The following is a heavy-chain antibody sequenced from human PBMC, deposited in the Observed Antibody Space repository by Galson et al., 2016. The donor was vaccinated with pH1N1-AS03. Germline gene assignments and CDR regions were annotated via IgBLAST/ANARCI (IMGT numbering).Heavy chain of an antibody. CDR3: ARVSAGLTGYYYAMDV. Sequence: SVKVSCKASGYTFTSYYIHWVRQAPGQGREWMGIINPSDGNTNYAQRFQGRVTMTRDTSTSTVYMELSSLRSDDTAVYYCARVSAGLTGYYYAMDVWGQESWSPSP. CDR1: GYTFTSYY. J-gene: IGHJ6*02. CDR2: INPSDGNT. D-gene: IGHD4/OR15-4a*01. V-gene: IGHV1-46*01.